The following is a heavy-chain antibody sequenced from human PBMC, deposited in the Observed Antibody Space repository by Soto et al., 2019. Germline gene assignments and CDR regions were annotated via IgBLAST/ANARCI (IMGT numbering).Heavy chain of an antibody. Sequence: SETLSLTCAVYGGSFSVYYWYWIRQPPGKGLEWIGEINHSGSTNYNPSLKTRVTMSVDTSKNQFSLKLSSVTAADTAVYYCASNYDILTGFHRGYFDPWGQGTLVTVS. CDR1: GGSFSVYY. CDR2: INHSGST. J-gene: IGHJ5*02. D-gene: IGHD3-9*01. V-gene: IGHV4-34*01. CDR3: ASNYDILTGFHRGYFDP.